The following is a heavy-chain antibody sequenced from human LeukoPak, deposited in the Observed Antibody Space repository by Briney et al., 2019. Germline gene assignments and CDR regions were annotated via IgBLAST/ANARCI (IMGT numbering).Heavy chain of an antibody. CDR1: GGSFSGYY. CDR3: ARSYSGSFLY. Sequence: SETLSLTCAVYGGSFSGYYWSWIRHPPGKRLEWIGEINHSGSTNYNPSLKSRVTISLDTSKNQFSLRLSSVTAADTAVYYCARSYSGSFLYWGQGSLVTVSS. D-gene: IGHD1-26*01. J-gene: IGHJ1*01. V-gene: IGHV4-34*01. CDR2: INHSGST.